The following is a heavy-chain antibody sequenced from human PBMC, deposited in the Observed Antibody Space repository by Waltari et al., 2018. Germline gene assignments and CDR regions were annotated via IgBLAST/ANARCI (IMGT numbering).Heavy chain of an antibody. CDR2: ISGSGGST. Sequence: EVQLVESGGGLVQPGGSLRLSCAASGFTFSSYAMSWVRQAPGKGLEWVSAISGSGGSTYYADSVKGRFTSSRDNSKNTLYLQMNSLRAEDTAVYYCAKNKDSSGYYYEAPDYWGQGTLVTVSS. J-gene: IGHJ4*02. CDR3: AKNKDSSGYYYEAPDY. D-gene: IGHD3-22*01. V-gene: IGHV3-23*04. CDR1: GFTFSSYA.